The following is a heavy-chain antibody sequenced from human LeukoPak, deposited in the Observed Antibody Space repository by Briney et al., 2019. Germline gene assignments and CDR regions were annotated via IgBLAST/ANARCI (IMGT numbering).Heavy chain of an antibody. CDR1: GFTFSSYW. D-gene: IGHD2-2*01. Sequence: AGSLRLSCAASGFTFSSYWMSWVRQAPGKGLEWVANIKQDGSEKYYVDSVKGRFTISRDNAKNSLYLQMNSLRAEDTAVYYCAIEPYCSSTSCYEYGGFDPWGQGTLVTVSS. CDR2: IKQDGSEK. CDR3: AIEPYCSSTSCYEYGGFDP. V-gene: IGHV3-7*01. J-gene: IGHJ5*02.